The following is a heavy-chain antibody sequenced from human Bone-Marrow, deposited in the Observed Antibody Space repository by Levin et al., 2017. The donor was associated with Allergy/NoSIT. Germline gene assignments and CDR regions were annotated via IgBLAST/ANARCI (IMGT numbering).Heavy chain of an antibody. V-gene: IGHV4-31*03. CDR2: IYYSGNT. Sequence: PSETLSLTCTVSGGSISGGGYYWSWIRQHPGTGLEWIGYIYYSGNTYYNPSLKSRVIISVVTSENQLSLEWTSVIVAVTAVYYCARFTGYDFDYWGQAPLVTVSS. CDR3: ARFTGYDFDY. D-gene: IGHD5-12*01. CDR1: GGSISGGGYY. J-gene: IGHJ4*02.